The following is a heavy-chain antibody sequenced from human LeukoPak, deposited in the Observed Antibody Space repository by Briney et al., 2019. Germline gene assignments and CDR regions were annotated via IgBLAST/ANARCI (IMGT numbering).Heavy chain of an antibody. CDR2: INHSGST. Sequence: SETLSLTCAVYGGSFSGYYWSWIRQPPGKGPEWIGEINHSGSTNYNPSHKSRVTISVDTSKNQFSLKLSSVTAADTAVYYCARGRIQLWSRDYYYGMDVWGQGTTVTFSS. CDR1: GGSFSGYY. J-gene: IGHJ6*02. CDR3: ARGRIQLWSRDYYYGMDV. D-gene: IGHD5-18*01. V-gene: IGHV4-34*01.